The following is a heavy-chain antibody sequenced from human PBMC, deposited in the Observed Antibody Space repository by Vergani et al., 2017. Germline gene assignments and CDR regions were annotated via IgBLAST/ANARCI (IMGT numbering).Heavy chain of an antibody. CDR3: VRRSGGYYSGGKVHPLRTAFDV. CDR1: GGSISSGAFS. J-gene: IGHJ3*01. D-gene: IGHD2-15*01. CDR2: IFQSGRP. V-gene: IGHV4-30-2*01. Sequence: QLQLQESGSGLVKPSQPLSLNCAASGGSISSGAFSWGWIRQPPGRGLQWIGHIFQSGRPDYNASLKSRVNISLDKSKNHFSLTLSSVTAADTAVYYCVRRSGGYYSGGKVHPLRTAFDVWGHGTVVTVSS.